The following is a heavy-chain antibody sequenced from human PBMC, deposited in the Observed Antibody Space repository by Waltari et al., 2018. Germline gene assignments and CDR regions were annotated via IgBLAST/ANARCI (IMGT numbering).Heavy chain of an antibody. CDR1: VGTFSSYA. V-gene: IGHV1-69*12. Sequence: QVQLVQSGAEVKKPGSSVKVSCKASVGTFSSYAISWVRQAPGQGLEWMGGIIPIFGTANYAQKFQGRVTITADESTSTAYMELSSLRSEDTAVYYCARDVAAPWRGYSYGLDYWGQGTLVTVSS. CDR2: IIPIFGTA. CDR3: ARDVAAPWRGYSYGLDY. D-gene: IGHD5-18*01. J-gene: IGHJ4*02.